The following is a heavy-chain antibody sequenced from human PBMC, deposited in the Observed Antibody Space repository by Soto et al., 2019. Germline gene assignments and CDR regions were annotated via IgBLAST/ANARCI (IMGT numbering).Heavy chain of an antibody. CDR3: AGGAEIWNYFAFDI. J-gene: IGHJ3*02. CDR2: ISSSSSYI. CDR1: GFTFSSYS. Sequence: GGSLRLSCAASGFTFSSYSMNWVRQAPGKGLEWVSSISSSSSYIYYADSVKGRFTISRDNAKNSLYLQMNSLRAEDTAVYYCAGGAEIWNYFAFDIWGQGTMVTVSS. V-gene: IGHV3-21*01. D-gene: IGHD1-7*01.